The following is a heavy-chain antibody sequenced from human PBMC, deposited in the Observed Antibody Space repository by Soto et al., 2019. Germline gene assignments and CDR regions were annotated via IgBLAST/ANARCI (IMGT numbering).Heavy chain of an antibody. CDR2: IYYSGST. Sequence: PSETLSLTCTVSGGSISSGGYYWSWIRQHPGKGLEWIGYIYYSGSTYYNPSLKSRVTISVDTSKNQFSLKLSSVTAADTAVYYCARDMYDSSGYYHDYWGQGTLVTVSS. D-gene: IGHD3-22*01. J-gene: IGHJ4*02. CDR3: ARDMYDSSGYYHDY. V-gene: IGHV4-31*03. CDR1: GGSISSGGYY.